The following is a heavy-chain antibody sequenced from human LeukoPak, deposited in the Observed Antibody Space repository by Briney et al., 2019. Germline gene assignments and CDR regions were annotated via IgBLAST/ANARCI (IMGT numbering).Heavy chain of an antibody. V-gene: IGHV3-48*04. Sequence: PGGSLRLSCAASGFTFSSYTMNWVRQAPGKGLEWVSYISRSGGAIYYADSVKGRLTISTANAKNSLYLQMNSPRAEDTAVYYCARVGTSSNYYYYMDVWGKGTTVTVSS. CDR3: ARVGTSSNYYYYMDV. J-gene: IGHJ6*03. D-gene: IGHD1-1*01. CDR1: GFTFSSYT. CDR2: ISRSGGAI.